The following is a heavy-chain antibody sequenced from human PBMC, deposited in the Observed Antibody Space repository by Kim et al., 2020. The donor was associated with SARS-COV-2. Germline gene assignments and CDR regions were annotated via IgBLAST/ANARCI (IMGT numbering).Heavy chain of an antibody. J-gene: IGHJ4*02. V-gene: IGHV1-2*02. CDR3: ARDSDPDY. Sequence: ASVKVSCKASGYNFNDYYIHWVRQAPGQGLEWMGWINTNGGETNYAEKFHERVSMTRDTSINTAYVELYSLAFDDTAVYYCARDSDPDYWGKGTLVTGSS. CDR1: GYNFNDYY. CDR2: INTNGGET.